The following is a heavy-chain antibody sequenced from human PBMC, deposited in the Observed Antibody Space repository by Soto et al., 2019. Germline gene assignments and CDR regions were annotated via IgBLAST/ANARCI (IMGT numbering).Heavy chain of an antibody. Sequence: EVQLVESGGGLVQPGGSLRLSCGASGFTFSSYWMSWVRQAPGKGLEWVANINQDGSEEYYVDAVKGRFTISRDNAKNSLFLQMNSLRAEDTAVYYCARSMGWRDTFDIWGQGTMVAVSS. CDR1: GFTFSSYW. CDR3: ARSMGWRDTFDI. CDR2: INQDGSEE. J-gene: IGHJ3*02. D-gene: IGHD6-19*01. V-gene: IGHV3-7*01.